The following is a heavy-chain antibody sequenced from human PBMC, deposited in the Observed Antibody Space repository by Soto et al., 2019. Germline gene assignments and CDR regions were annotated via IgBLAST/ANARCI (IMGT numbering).Heavy chain of an antibody. CDR2: IYNSGFT. V-gene: IGHV4-59*01. CDR1: GDSISAYY. J-gene: IGHJ6*02. CDR3: ARLERTATGYYYYYGVDV. Sequence: LSLTCTVSGDSISAYYWSWIRQPPGKGLEWIGHIYNSGFTNYNPSLEGRVTISVDTSRNYFSLKVRSVTTADTAVYYCARLERTATGYYYYYGVDVWGQGTTVTVSS. D-gene: IGHD1-1*01.